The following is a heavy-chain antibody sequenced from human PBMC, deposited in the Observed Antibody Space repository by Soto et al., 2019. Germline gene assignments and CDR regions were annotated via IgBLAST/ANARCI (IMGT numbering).Heavy chain of an antibody. Sequence: SETLSLTCTVSGGSISSSSYYWGWIRQPPGKGLEWIGSIYYSGSTYYNPSLKSRVTISVDTSKNQFSLKLSSVTAADTAVYYCARSRGYAANMDVWGKGTTVTVSS. CDR2: IYYSGST. CDR3: ARSRGYAANMDV. CDR1: GGSISSSSYY. D-gene: IGHD5-12*01. J-gene: IGHJ6*03. V-gene: IGHV4-39*07.